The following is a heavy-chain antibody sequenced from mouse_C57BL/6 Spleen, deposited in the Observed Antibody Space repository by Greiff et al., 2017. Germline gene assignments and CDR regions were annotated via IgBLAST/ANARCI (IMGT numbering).Heavy chain of an antibody. CDR3: ARDGDDGYYYYFDY. D-gene: IGHD2-3*01. V-gene: IGHV5-4*01. J-gene: IGHJ2*01. CDR2: ISDGGSYT. Sequence: VATISDGGSYTYYPDNVKGRFTISRDNAKNNLYLQMSHLKSEDTAMYYCARDGDDGYYYYFDYWGQGTTLTVSS.